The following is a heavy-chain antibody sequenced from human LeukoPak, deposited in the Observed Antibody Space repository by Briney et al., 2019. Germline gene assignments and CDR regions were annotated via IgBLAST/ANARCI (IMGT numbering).Heavy chain of an antibody. CDR1: GGSISSYY. Sequence: TSETLSLTCTVSGGSISSYYWNWIRQPPGKGLEWIGYIHYSGSTNYNPSLKSRVTISVDTSKNQFSLKLSSVTAADTAVYYCARDLRGDSHYYYYYMDVWGKGTTVTISS. CDR2: IHYSGST. J-gene: IGHJ6*03. D-gene: IGHD2-21*02. V-gene: IGHV4-59*01. CDR3: ARDLRGDSHYYYYYMDV.